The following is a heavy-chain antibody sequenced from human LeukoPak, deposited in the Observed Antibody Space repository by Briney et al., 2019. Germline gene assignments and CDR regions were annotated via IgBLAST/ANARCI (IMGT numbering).Heavy chain of an antibody. D-gene: IGHD1-1*01. CDR1: GGTFSSYA. Sequence: EASVKVSCKASGGTFSSYAISWVRQAPGQGLEWMGGIIPIFGTANYAQKLQGRVTMTTDTSTSTAYMELRSLRSDDTAVYYCARGWNWNDHGYPGLDYWGQGTLVTVSS. V-gene: IGHV1-69*05. J-gene: IGHJ4*02. CDR3: ARGWNWNDHGYPGLDY. CDR2: IIPIFGTA.